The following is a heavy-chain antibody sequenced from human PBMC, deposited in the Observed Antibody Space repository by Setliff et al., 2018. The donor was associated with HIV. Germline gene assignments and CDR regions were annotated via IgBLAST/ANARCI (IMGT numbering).Heavy chain of an antibody. J-gene: IGHJ3*02. V-gene: IGHV4-61*09. Sequence: SETLSLTCTVSGGSISSGSHYWSLIRQPAGKGLAWIGHIYNSGSTKSNPSLKSRVTISVDTSKNQFSLKLSSVTAADTAVYYCARVDSSRGLHAFDIWGQETLVTVSS. D-gene: IGHD6-13*01. CDR1: GGSISSGSHY. CDR2: IYNSGST. CDR3: ARVDSSRGLHAFDI.